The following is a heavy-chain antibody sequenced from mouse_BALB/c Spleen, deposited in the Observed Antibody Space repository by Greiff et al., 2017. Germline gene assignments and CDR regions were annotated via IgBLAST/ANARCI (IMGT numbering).Heavy chain of an antibody. CDR2: ISSGGST. Sequence: DVHLVESGGGLVKPGGSLKLSCAASGFTFSSYAMSWVRQTPEKRLEWVASISSGGSTYYPDSVKGRFTISRDNARNILYLQMSSLRSEDTAMYYCARPYGAFDYWGQGTTLTVSS. V-gene: IGHV5-6-5*01. CDR3: ARPYGAFDY. D-gene: IGHD1-1*02. J-gene: IGHJ2*01. CDR1: GFTFSSYA.